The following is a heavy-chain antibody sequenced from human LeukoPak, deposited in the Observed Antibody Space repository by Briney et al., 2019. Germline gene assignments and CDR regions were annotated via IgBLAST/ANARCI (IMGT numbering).Heavy chain of an antibody. J-gene: IGHJ4*02. V-gene: IGHV3-48*04. D-gene: IGHD2-2*01. CDR3: ARDGGWDCSGTSCYALIFDY. Sequence: GGSLRPSCAASGFTFSSYWMNWVRQAPGKGLEWVPYISSSGNIIYYADSVKGRFTISRDNAKNSLYLEMNSLRAEDTAVYYCARDGGWDCSGTSCYALIFDYWGQGTLVTVSS. CDR2: ISSSGNII. CDR1: GFTFSSYW.